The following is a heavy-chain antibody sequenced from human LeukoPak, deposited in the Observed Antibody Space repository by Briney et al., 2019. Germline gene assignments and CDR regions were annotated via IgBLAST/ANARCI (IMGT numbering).Heavy chain of an antibody. CDR3: ARCVYGVSTYYFDY. CDR1: GFTFSYYG. V-gene: IGHV3-33*01. Sequence: RPGGSLRLSCAASGFTFSYYGMNWVRQAPGKGLEWVTLIWNDGSKEYYADSVKGRFTVSRDNSRNTLYLQMNSLRAEDTAVYYCARCVYGVSTYYFDYWGQGNLVTASS. CDR2: IWNDGSKE. J-gene: IGHJ4*02. D-gene: IGHD4-17*01.